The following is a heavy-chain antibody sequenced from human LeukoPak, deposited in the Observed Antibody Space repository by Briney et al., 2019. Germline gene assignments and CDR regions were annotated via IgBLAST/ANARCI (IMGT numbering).Heavy chain of an antibody. CDR2: IIPLFGTT. J-gene: IGHJ3*02. CDR1: GGTFSSYA. D-gene: IGHD1-7*01. V-gene: IGHV1-69*06. CDR3: ARFRGELPAAFDI. Sequence: EASVKVSCKASGGTFSSYAITWVRQAPGQGLEWMGGIIPLFGTTNFAHKFQGRVTITADKSTSTAYMELSSLRSEDTAVYYCARFRGELPAAFDIWGQGTMVTVSS.